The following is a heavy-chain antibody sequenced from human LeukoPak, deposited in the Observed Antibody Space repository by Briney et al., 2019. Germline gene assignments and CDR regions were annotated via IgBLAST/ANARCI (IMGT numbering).Heavy chain of an antibody. D-gene: IGHD4-17*01. Sequence: PSETLSLTCTVSKYSISTDYYCGWIRQPPGKGREWIGTMDQSESTIYNRSLKRRVTISVDTSKKQFLLKINSVSAADTAVYYCARARRDYGRSFDYWGQGTLVTVSS. CDR1: KYSISTDYY. CDR3: ARARRDYGRSFDY. J-gene: IGHJ4*02. V-gene: IGHV4-38-2*02. CDR2: MDQSEST.